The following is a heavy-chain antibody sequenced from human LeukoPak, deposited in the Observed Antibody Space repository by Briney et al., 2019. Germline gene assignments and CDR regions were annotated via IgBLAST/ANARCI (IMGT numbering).Heavy chain of an antibody. CDR2: IYYSGST. J-gene: IGHJ5*02. CDR1: DGSISSSSYY. V-gene: IGHV4-39*07. Sequence: SETLSLTCTVSDGSISSSSYYWGWIRQPPGKGLEWIGNIYYSGSTYYNPSLKSRVTISVDTSKNQFSLKLSSVTAADTAVYYCTTIFGVVSRLDPWGQGTLVTVSS. D-gene: IGHD3-3*01. CDR3: TTIFGVVSRLDP.